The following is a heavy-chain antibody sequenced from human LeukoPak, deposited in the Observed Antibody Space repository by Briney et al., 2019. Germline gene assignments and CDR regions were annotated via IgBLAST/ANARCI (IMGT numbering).Heavy chain of an antibody. V-gene: IGHV1-2*06. CDR2: INPNNGAT. CDR1: GYTFTGYY. CDR3: TRESGTYHGNDF. D-gene: IGHD1-26*01. Sequence: ASVKVSCKASGYTFTGYYMHWVRQAPGQGLEWMGRINPNNGATNYAQKLQGRVTITGDTSISTAYMELSSLRSDDTAVYYCTRESGTYHGNDFWGQGTLVTVSS. J-gene: IGHJ4*02.